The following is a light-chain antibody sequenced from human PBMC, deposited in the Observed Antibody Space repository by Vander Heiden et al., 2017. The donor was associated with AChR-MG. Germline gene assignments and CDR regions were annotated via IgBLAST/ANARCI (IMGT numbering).Light chain of an antibody. V-gene: IGKV1-27*01. CDR3: QKYNNALALT. CDR1: QGISNY. CDR2: AGS. Sequence: DIQMTQSPSSLSASVGDRVTLTCRASQGISNYLAWYQQKPGQVPKLLIYAGSTLQSGVPSRFSGSGSGTDFTLTISSLQPEDVATYYCQKYNNALALTFGGGTKVEIK. J-gene: IGKJ4*01.